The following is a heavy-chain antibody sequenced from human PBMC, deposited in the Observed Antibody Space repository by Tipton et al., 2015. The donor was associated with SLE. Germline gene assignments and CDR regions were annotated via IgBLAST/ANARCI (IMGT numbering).Heavy chain of an antibody. Sequence: TLSLTCTVSGYSISSGYYWGWIRQPPGKGLEWIGSISHSGTTYYNPSLKSRVTISIDTSKEEFSLKLSSVTAADTAVYYCARDPAYGALDYWGQGTMVTVSP. D-gene: IGHD4-17*01. CDR1: GYSISSGYY. J-gene: IGHJ4*02. V-gene: IGHV4-38-2*02. CDR3: ARDPAYGALDY. CDR2: ISHSGTT.